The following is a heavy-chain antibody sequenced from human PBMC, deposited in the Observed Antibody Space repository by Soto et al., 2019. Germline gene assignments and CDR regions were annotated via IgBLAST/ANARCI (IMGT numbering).Heavy chain of an antibody. J-gene: IGHJ3*02. D-gene: IGHD2-8*01. V-gene: IGHV3-33*05. CDR1: GFTFSKYG. CDR3: ARDDDRPDNGLDM. CDR2: IVHDGGDQ. Sequence: QVQLEESGGGVVQPGRSLRLSCAASGFTFSKYGMHWVRQAPGKGLEWVAVIVHDGGDQRYGDSVKGRFTISRDDSKNTLYLQINSLRVEDTAVYYCARDDDRPDNGLDMWGQGSMVTVSS.